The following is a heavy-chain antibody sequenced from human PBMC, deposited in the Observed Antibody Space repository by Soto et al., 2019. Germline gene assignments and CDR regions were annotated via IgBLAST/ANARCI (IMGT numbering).Heavy chain of an antibody. CDR2: ISAAGLSN. D-gene: IGHD3-16*02. J-gene: IGHJ1*01. CDR1: GFTFSIFG. V-gene: IGHV3-30*18. Sequence: GGYLRLSCAASGFTFSIFGMLLVRQALGMGLEWVAGISAAGLSNYYAYSVNGRITIYSVNSKYTGFLQVSGVTGDDMVLYFFAKEMDALDSGSHRLEHWGHGDLVT. CDR3: AKEMDALDSGSHRLEH.